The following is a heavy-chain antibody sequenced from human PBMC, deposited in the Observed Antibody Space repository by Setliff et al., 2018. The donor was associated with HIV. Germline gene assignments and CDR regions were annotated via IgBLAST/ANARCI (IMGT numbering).Heavy chain of an antibody. Sequence: GGSLRLSCADTKFPLSDLWMYWMHWIRQVPGKGLMWVAAINHDGSIIKYADSVKGRFTISRDDAKNTVYLQMNSLRGDDTAVYYCATIPWGLFDYWGQGKLVTVSS. CDR3: ATIPWGLFDY. D-gene: IGHD7-27*01. CDR2: INHDGSII. J-gene: IGHJ4*02. CDR1: KFPLSDLWMYW. V-gene: IGHV3-74*03.